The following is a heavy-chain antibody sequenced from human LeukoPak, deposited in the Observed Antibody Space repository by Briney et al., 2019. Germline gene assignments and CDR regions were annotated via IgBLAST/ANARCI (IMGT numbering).Heavy chain of an antibody. V-gene: IGHV3-15*04. Sequence: GGSLRLSCAVSGFTFNYAWMSWVRQVPGKGLEWVGQTVSEIGGGTTDYAAPVKGRFTISRDDSKSTLYLQMNSLKIEDTAVYYCTTDEDWNYARKDVWGQGATVIVSS. CDR3: TTDEDWNYARKDV. J-gene: IGHJ6*02. CDR1: GFTFNYAW. CDR2: TVSEIGGGTT. D-gene: IGHD1-7*01.